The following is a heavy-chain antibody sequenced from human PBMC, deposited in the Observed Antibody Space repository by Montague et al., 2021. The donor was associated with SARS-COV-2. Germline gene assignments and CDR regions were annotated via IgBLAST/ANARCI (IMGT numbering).Heavy chain of an antibody. D-gene: IGHD3-3*02. CDR2: TSGST. V-gene: IGHV4-61*02. Sequence: TSGSTNYNPSLKSRVTISVDTSKNQFSLKLSSVTAADTAVYYCAREPFSPLYYYYYGMDVWGTGTYVTVSS. CDR3: AREPFSPLYYYYYGMDV. J-gene: IGHJ6*04.